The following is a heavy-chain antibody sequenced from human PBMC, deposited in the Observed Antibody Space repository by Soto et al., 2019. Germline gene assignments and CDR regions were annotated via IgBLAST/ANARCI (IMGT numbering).Heavy chain of an antibody. D-gene: IGHD2-15*01. CDR3: ARAVLVVSNWFDP. J-gene: IGHJ5*02. Sequence: QVQLKESGPGLVKPSQTLSLTCTVSGGSSSSGGYYWSWIRQHPGKGLEWIGYIYYSGSTYYNPSLKRRVPIAVDTPKNQCALKRSSVTAADTAVYYCARAVLVVSNWFDPWGQGTLVTVSS. V-gene: IGHV4-31*03. CDR1: GGSSSSGGYY. CDR2: IYYSGST.